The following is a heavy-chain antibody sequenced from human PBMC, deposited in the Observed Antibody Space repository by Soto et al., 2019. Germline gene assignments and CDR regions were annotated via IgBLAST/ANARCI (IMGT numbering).Heavy chain of an antibody. Sequence: HEHLVQSGAEVKRPGASLKVSCKASGYSFTGYYIHWVRQAPGQGLGWMGWINPDIGATNYAQNFQGRVTLTSDTSISTASMDLTSLTSDDTAFYYCARGDYGTGGYPFPYFDYWGQGTLVIVSS. CDR3: ARGDYGTGGYPFPYFDY. CDR2: INPDIGAT. J-gene: IGHJ4*02. CDR1: GYSFTGYY. D-gene: IGHD2-8*02. V-gene: IGHV1-2*02.